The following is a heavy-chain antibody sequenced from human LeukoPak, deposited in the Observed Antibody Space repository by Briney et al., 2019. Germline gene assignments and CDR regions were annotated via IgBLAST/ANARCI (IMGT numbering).Heavy chain of an antibody. CDR2: IATGGSAI. CDR1: GFTFSSYE. V-gene: IGHV3-48*03. Sequence: GGSLRLSCAASGFTFSSYEMSRVRQAPGKGLEWVSYIATGGSAIYYADSVKGRFTISRDNAKNSLYLQMNSLRAEDMAVYYCVRGGYCSSTICYWYNAFDMWGQGTMVTVSS. D-gene: IGHD2-2*01. CDR3: VRGGYCSSTICYWYNAFDM. J-gene: IGHJ3*02.